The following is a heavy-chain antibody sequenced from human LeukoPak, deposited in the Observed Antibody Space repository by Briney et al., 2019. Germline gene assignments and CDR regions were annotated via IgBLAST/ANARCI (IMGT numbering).Heavy chain of an antibody. CDR1: GYTFTNYE. Sequence: GASVKVSCKTSGYTFTNYEINWVRQASGQGPEWIGWMNPNNDNTAYAQKFQGRVTMTRDSSISTAYMELSSLTSEDTAVYYCARTSLYATNHDAFDIWGQGTMVTVSS. V-gene: IGHV1-8*01. D-gene: IGHD2-8*01. J-gene: IGHJ3*02. CDR3: ARTSLYATNHDAFDI. CDR2: MNPNNDNT.